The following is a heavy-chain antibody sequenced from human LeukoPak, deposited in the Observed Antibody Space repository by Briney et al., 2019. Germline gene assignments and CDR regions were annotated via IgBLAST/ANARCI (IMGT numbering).Heavy chain of an antibody. CDR1: GFTFSSYA. V-gene: IGHV3-30*04. CDR3: ARDPRYCSSTTCYSGYFDY. D-gene: IGHD2-2*02. CDR2: ISYDGSLK. J-gene: IGHJ4*02. Sequence: GGSLRLSCAASGFTFSSYAFHYVRQAPGKGLEWVALISYDGSLKYYADSVKGRFTVSRDNSKNTLYLQMSSLRAEDTAVYFRARDPRYCSSTTCYSGYFDYWGQGTLVTVSS.